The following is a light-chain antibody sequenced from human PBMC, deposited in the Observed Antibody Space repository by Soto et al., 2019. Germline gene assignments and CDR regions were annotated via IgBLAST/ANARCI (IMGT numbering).Light chain of an antibody. J-gene: IGKJ3*01. CDR1: QGINSY. CDR3: QQRNSYPFT. CDR2: SAS. V-gene: IGKV1-9*01. Sequence: DIQLTQSPSFLSASVGDRVTITCRASQGINSYLAWYQQKAGKAPKLLIDSASTLQSGVPFRFSGSGSGTEFTLTISCLQPEDFATYYCQQRNSYPFTFGPGTKVHIK.